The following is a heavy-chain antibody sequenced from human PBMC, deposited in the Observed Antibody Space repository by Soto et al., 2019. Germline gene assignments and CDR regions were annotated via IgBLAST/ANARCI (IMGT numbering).Heavy chain of an antibody. CDR1: GFSFSKYA. CDR2: ITGSGGTI. D-gene: IGHD2-21*02. J-gene: IGHJ4*02. CDR3: AKDAVYGDGLWLVAD. V-gene: IGHV3-23*01. Sequence: DVQLLESGGGLVQPGGSLRLSCAASGFSFSKYAMIWVRQGPGKGQEWVSGITGSGGTIEYAASVKGRFTISRDYSKNTVYLQMNSLRAEDTAMYYCAKDAVYGDGLWLVADWGQGTLVTVS.